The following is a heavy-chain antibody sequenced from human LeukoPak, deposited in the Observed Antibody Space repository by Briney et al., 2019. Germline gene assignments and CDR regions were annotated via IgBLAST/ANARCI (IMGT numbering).Heavy chain of an antibody. CDR1: GFTFSNAW. D-gene: IGHD3-10*01. Sequence: GGSLRLSCAASGFTFSNAWMNWVRQAPGKGLEWVALIWYDGSNKYYADSVKGRFTISRDNSKNTLYLQMNSLRVEDTAVYYCASWRGSGSYGGYFDYWGQGTLVTVSS. J-gene: IGHJ4*02. CDR2: IWYDGSNK. CDR3: ASWRGSGSYGGYFDY. V-gene: IGHV3-33*08.